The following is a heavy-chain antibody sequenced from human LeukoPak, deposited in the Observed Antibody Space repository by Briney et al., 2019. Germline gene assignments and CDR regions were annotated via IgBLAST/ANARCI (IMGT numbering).Heavy chain of an antibody. J-gene: IGHJ4*02. CDR1: GVSVTSYY. CDR3: ARFTKDSSSSSGYYFDY. V-gene: IGHV4-4*07. Sequence: SETLSLTCTVSGVSVTSYYWSWLRQPAGKGLEWIGRIYTSGSTSYNPSLRSRLTKSVDTSKNQFSLNLSSVTAADTAVYYCARFTKDSSSSSGYYFDYWGQGTLVTVSS. D-gene: IGHD6-13*01. CDR2: IYTSGST.